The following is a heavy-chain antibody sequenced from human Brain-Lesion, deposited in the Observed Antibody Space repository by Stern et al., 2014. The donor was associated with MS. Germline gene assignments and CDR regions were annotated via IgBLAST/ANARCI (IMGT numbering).Heavy chain of an antibody. D-gene: IGHD2-2*01. Sequence: QVQLQESGPGLVKPSQTLSLSCTVSGGSISSGGYYWSWIRQPAGKGLEWIGRIFNSGRTSYNPSPKSRVPISIDTSKTQFSLRLNSMTAADTAVYYCARGRVVPGFQYYATDVWGQGTTVIVSS. V-gene: IGHV4-61*02. J-gene: IGHJ6*02. CDR2: IFNSGRT. CDR1: GGSISSGGYY. CDR3: ARGRVVPGFQYYATDV.